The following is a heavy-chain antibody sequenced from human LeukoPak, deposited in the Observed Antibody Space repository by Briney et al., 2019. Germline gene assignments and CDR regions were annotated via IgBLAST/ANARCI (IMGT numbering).Heavy chain of an antibody. D-gene: IGHD6-13*01. CDR1: GGSISSYY. CDR2: IYYSGST. CDR3: ARDDSAAGGLYGMDV. Sequence: SETLSLTCTVSGGSISSYYWSWLRQPPGKGLEWIGYIYYSGSTNYNPSLKSRVTISVDTSKNQFSLKLSSVTAADTAVYYCARDDSAAGGLYGMDVWGQGTTVTVSS. V-gene: IGHV4-59*01. J-gene: IGHJ6*02.